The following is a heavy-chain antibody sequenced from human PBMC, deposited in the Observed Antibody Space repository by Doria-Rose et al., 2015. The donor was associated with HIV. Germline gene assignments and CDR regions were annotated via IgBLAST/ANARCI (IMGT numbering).Heavy chain of an antibody. D-gene: IGHD6-13*01. Sequence: SGPVLVKPTETLTLTCTVSGVSLSSPGVGVSWIRQPPGKALEWLANIFSDDERSYKTSLKSRLTISRGTSKSQVVLTMTDMDPVDTATYYCARIESSRWYHKYYFDFWGQGTLVIVSA. CDR3: ARIESSRWYHKYYFDF. J-gene: IGHJ4*02. CDR1: GVSLSSPGVG. V-gene: IGHV2-26*01. CDR2: IFSDDER.